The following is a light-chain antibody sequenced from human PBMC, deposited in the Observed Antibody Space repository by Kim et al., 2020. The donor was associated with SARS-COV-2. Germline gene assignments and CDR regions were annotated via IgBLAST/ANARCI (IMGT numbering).Light chain of an antibody. CDR2: EDK. CDR1: SGNMASTI. Sequence: GKTVTISCIGSSGNMASTIVQGYQQRPGSTPTTVIYEDKQSPSGVPDRFSGSIDSSSKSASLTISGLKTEDEADYSCQSYDGSKWVFGGGTQLTVL. J-gene: IGLJ3*02. CDR3: QSYDGSKWV. V-gene: IGLV6-57*02.